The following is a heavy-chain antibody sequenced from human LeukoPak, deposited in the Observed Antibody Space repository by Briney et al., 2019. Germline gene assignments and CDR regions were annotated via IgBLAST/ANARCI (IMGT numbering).Heavy chain of an antibody. V-gene: IGHV3-66*01. CDR2: IYSGGST. CDR3: ATDQVATVGPFGA. Sequence: GGSLRLSCAASGITVSSRYMSWVRQAPGKRLEWVSVIYSGGSTYYADSVKGRFTISRDNSKNTLYLQMQSLRAEDTAVYYCATDQVATVGPFGAWGQGTLVTVSS. CDR1: GITVSSRY. J-gene: IGHJ5*02. D-gene: IGHD5-12*01.